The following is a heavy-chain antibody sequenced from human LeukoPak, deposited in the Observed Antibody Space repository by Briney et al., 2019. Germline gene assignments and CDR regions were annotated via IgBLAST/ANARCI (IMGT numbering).Heavy chain of an antibody. CDR2: ISSSSSYI. CDR1: GFTFSSYS. V-gene: IGHV3-21*01. D-gene: IGHD5-24*01. J-gene: IGHJ4*02. Sequence: VKPGGSLRLSCAASGFTFSSYSMNWVRQAPGKGLEWVSSISSSSSYIYYADSVKGRFTISRDNAKNSLYLQMNSLRAEDTAVYYCARDGYSIRGFDYWGQGTLVTVSS. CDR3: ARDGYSIRGFDY.